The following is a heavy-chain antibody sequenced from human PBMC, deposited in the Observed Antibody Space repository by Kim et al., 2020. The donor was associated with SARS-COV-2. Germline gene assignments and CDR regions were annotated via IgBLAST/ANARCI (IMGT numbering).Heavy chain of an antibody. J-gene: IGHJ4*02. CDR3: ASRVGAAGRFDN. V-gene: IGHV4-39*01. D-gene: IGHD2-15*01. Sequence: DYTPSLKSRVTISVETSKNRFSLKLTSLTAADTALYYCASRVGAAGRFDNWGRGTLVTVSS.